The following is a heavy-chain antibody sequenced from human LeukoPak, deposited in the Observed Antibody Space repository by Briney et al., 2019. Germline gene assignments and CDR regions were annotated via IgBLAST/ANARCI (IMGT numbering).Heavy chain of an antibody. J-gene: IGHJ4*02. CDR3: TRDQTDGSTVFDY. D-gene: IGHD3-10*01. Sequence: GGSLRLSCTASGFTFGDYAMSWVRQAPGKGLEWVGFIRSKAYGGTTEYAASVKGRFTISRDDSKSIAYLQMNSLKTEDTAVYYCTRDQTDGSTVFDYWGQGTLATVSS. CDR1: GFTFGDYA. CDR2: IRSKAYGGTT. V-gene: IGHV3-49*04.